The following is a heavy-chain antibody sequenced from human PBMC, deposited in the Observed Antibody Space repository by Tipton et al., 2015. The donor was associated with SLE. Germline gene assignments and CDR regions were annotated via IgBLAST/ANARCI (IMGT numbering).Heavy chain of an antibody. CDR2: INPSGGST. CDR1: GYTFTSYY. CDR3: ASIAAAGGEAFDI. J-gene: IGHJ3*02. D-gene: IGHD6-13*01. Sequence: QLVQSGAEVKKPGASVKASCKASGYTFTSYYMHWVRQAPGQGLEWMGIINPSGGSTSYAQKFQGRVTMTRDTSTSTVYMELSSLRSEDTAVYYCASIAAAGGEAFDIWGQGTMVTVSS. V-gene: IGHV1-46*01.